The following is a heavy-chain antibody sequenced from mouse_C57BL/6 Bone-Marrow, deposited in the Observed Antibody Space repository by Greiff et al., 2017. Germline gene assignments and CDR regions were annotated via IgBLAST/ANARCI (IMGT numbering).Heavy chain of an antibody. V-gene: IGHV1-54*01. Sequence: VQLQQSGAELVRPGTSVKVSCKASGYAFTNYLIEWVKQRPGQGLEWIGVINPGSGGTNYNEKFKGKATLTADKSSSTAYMQLSSLTSEDSAVYFCARRRDYYAMVYWGQGTSVTVSS. CDR2: INPGSGGT. J-gene: IGHJ4*01. CDR3: ARRRDYYAMVY. CDR1: GYAFTNYL.